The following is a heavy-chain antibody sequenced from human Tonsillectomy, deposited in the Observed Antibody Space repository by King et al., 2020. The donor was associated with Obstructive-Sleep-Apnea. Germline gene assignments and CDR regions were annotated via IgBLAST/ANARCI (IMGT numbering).Heavy chain of an antibody. Sequence: VQLVESGGGVVQPGRSLRLSCAASGFTFATFAMDWVRQAPGKGLEWVAVMSYDGSFIYYADSVKGRFTISRDNSKNTLFLQMNSLRAEDTAVYYCAGARRPSYGDYALDQWGQGTLVTVSS. V-gene: IGHV3-30*03. D-gene: IGHD4-17*01. CDR1: GFTFATFA. J-gene: IGHJ4*02. CDR2: MSYDGSFI. CDR3: AGARRPSYGDYALDQ.